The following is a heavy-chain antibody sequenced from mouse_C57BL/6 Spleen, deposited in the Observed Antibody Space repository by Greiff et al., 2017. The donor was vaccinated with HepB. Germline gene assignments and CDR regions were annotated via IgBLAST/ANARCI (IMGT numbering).Heavy chain of an antibody. CDR3: ASGYGYDGGSYAMDY. J-gene: IGHJ4*01. CDR2: INPNNGGT. Sequence: DVKLQESGPELVKPGASVKIPCKASGYTFTDYNMDWVKQSHGKSLEWIGDINPNNGGTIYNQKFKGKATLTVDKSSSTAYMELRSLTSEDTAVYYCASGYGYDGGSYAMDYWGQGTSVTVSS. D-gene: IGHD2-2*01. V-gene: IGHV1-18*01. CDR1: GYTFTDYN.